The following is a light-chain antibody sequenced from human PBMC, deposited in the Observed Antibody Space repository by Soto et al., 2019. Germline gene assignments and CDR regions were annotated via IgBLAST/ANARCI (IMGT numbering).Light chain of an antibody. CDR1: QRISTY. J-gene: IGKJ5*01. Sequence: DIQMTQSPSSLSASVGDRVTITCRASQRISTYLNWYQQKPGKAPKLLIYAASSLQSGVPSRFSGSGSGTDFTFTISSLKPEDVATYYCQQYNNRITFGQGTRLEIK. CDR3: QQYNNRIT. V-gene: IGKV1-39*01. CDR2: AAS.